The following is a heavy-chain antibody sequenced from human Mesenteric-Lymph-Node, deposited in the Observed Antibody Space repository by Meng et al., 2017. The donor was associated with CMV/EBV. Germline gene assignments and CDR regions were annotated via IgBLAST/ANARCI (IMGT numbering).Heavy chain of an antibody. Sequence: GESLKISCAASGFTFSSYTMSWVRQAPGEGLEWVSLIYSGGSSTAYADSVKGRFTVSRDNSKNTLYLQMTSLRAEDTAVYYCAKDPQFRFGELSWVGWGQGTLVTVSS. V-gene: IGHV3-23*03. D-gene: IGHD3-10*01. CDR1: GFTFSSYT. CDR3: AKDPQFRFGELSWVG. CDR2: IYSGGSST. J-gene: IGHJ4*02.